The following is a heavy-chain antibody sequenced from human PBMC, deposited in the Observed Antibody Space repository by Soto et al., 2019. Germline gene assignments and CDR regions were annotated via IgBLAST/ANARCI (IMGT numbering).Heavy chain of an antibody. J-gene: IGHJ6*03. Sequence: QVQLVQSGAEVRKPGASVTVSCRSSGDSFNDYYIHWVRQAPGQGFEWMGWINPNGGVTKYAQKFQGRVSMTRDTSIRTVYMQLSRLRSDDTAVYYCARESGGATATLGYYYFYMDVWGTGTTVTVSS. D-gene: IGHD5-12*01. V-gene: IGHV1-2*02. CDR1: GDSFNDYY. CDR2: INPNGGVT. CDR3: ARESGGATATLGYYYFYMDV.